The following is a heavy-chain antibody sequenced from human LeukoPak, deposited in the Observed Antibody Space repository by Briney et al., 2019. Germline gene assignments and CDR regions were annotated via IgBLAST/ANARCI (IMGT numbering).Heavy chain of an antibody. Sequence: PSQTLSLTCTVSGGSISSGGYYWSWIRQHPGKGLEWIGYIYYSGSTYYNPSLKSRVTISVDTSKNQFSLKLSSVTAADTAVYYCARLPSTGPTGWFDPWGQGTLVTVSS. CDR1: GGSISSGGYY. CDR3: ARLPSTGPTGWFDP. J-gene: IGHJ5*02. CDR2: IYYSGST. V-gene: IGHV4-31*03. D-gene: IGHD1-1*01.